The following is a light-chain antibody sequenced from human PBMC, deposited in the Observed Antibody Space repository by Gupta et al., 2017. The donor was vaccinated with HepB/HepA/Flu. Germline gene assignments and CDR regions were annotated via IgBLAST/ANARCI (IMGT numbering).Light chain of an antibody. CDR2: GAS. CDR1: QSVSSSY. CDR3: QQYGSSPRFT. J-gene: IGKJ3*01. Sequence: EIVLTQSPGTLSLSPGERATLSCRASQSVSSSYLAWYQQKPGQAPRLLIYGASSRATGIPDRFSGSGSGTDXTLTISXLEPEDFAVYYCQQYGSSPRFTFGXGTKVDIK. V-gene: IGKV3-20*01.